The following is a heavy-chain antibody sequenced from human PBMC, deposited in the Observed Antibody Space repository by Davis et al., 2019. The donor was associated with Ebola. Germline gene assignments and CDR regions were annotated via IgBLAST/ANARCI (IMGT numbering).Heavy chain of an antibody. V-gene: IGHV4-30-4*07. CDR3: ARLHEGD. CDR2: IYFSET. D-gene: IGHD3-16*01. Sequence: SETLSLTCAVSGGSIGSGGYSWSWIRQPPGKGLEWIGHIYFSETSYNPSLKSRLAISVDTSKNQFSLNLSSVTAADTAVYYCARLHEGDWGQGTMVTVSS. CDR1: GGSIGSGGYS. J-gene: IGHJ3*01.